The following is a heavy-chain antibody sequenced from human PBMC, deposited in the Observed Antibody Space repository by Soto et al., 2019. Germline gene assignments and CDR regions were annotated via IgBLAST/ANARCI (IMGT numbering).Heavy chain of an antibody. D-gene: IGHD1-26*01. J-gene: IGHJ6*02. CDR1: GGSFSSYY. V-gene: IGHV4-59*01. CDR2: IYYSGRT. Sequence: QVQLQESGPGLLKPSETLSLTCTVSGGSFSSYYWNWIRQPPGKGLEWIGYIYYSGRTNYNPSLKIRVTISVDTSKNQFSLKLSSVTAADTAVYYCARGFSGSYPYFYAMDVSGQGTTVTVSS. CDR3: ARGFSGSYPYFYAMDV.